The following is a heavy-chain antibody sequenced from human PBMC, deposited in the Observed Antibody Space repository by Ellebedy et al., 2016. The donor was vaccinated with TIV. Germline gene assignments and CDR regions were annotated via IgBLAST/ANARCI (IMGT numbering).Heavy chain of an antibody. D-gene: IGHD3-22*01. CDR1: GFTFSSYW. CDR2: INSDGSDT. Sequence: GESLKISCAASGFTFSSYWMNWVRQAPGKGLMWVSRINSDGSDTNYADSVKGRFTISRDNAENTLYLQMSGLRAEDTAVYYCARGVSYYHDSSGYGTVWGQGTTVTVSS. CDR3: ARGVSYYHDSSGYGTV. V-gene: IGHV3-74*01. J-gene: IGHJ6*02.